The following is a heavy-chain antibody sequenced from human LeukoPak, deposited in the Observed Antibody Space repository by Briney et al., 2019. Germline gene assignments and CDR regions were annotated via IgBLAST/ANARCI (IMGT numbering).Heavy chain of an antibody. CDR1: EFTFSSYE. CDR3: AREWRGLGNEVGFDI. J-gene: IGHJ3*02. CDR2: ISSSGGTI. D-gene: IGHD3-16*01. Sequence: GGSLRLSCAASEFTFSSYEMNWVRQAPGKGLEWVSYISSSGGTIYYADSVKGRFTISRDNAKNSLYLQMNSLRAEDTAIYFCAREWRGLGNEVGFDIWGQGTMVTVCS. V-gene: IGHV3-48*03.